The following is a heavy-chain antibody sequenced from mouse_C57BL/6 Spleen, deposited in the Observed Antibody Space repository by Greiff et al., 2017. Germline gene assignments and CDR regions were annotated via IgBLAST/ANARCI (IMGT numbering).Heavy chain of an antibody. CDR1: GYAFSSYW. CDR2: IYPGDGDT. V-gene: IGHV1-80*01. CDR3: ARPSLTGLWYFDV. D-gene: IGHD2-13*01. Sequence: QVQLQQSGAELVKPGASVKISCKASGYAFSSYWMNWVKQRPGKGLEWIGQIYPGDGDTNYNGKFKGKATLTADKSSSTAYMQLSSLTSEDSAVYFCARPSLTGLWYFDVWGTGTTVTVSS. J-gene: IGHJ1*03.